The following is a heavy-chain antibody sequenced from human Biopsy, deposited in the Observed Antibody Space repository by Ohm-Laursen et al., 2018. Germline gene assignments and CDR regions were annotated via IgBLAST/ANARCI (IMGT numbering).Heavy chain of an antibody. V-gene: IGHV3-23*01. CDR3: TKADDFWSPEGYYYYFSGMDV. Sequence: SLRLSCAASGFTFSSYAMGWVRQAPGKGLEWVSAIRSTGGSTYYANSVKGRFTTSRDNSKNILFLQVNNLRAEDTAIYYCTKADDFWSPEGYYYYFSGMDVWGQGTTVTVSS. J-gene: IGHJ6*02. CDR2: IRSTGGST. D-gene: IGHD3-3*01. CDR1: GFTFSSYA.